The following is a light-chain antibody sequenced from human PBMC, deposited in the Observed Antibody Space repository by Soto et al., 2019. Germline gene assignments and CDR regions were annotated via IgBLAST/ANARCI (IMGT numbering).Light chain of an antibody. V-gene: IGKV3-20*01. CDR3: QQYGSSPPWT. Sequence: EIVLTQSPGTLSLSPGERATLSCRASQSVSSKYLAWYQQKVGQAPRLLIYGASGRATGIPDRFSGSGSGTDFTLTISRLEPEDFAVYYCQQYGSSPPWTFGQGTKVEIK. CDR2: GAS. CDR1: QSVSSKY. J-gene: IGKJ1*01.